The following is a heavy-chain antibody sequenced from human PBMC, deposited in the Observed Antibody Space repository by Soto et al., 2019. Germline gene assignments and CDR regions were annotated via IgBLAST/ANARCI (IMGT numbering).Heavy chain of an antibody. J-gene: IGHJ4*02. CDR1: GFTFNNAW. V-gene: IGHV3-15*01. Sequence: EVQLVESGGGLVKPGGSLRLSCAASGFTFNNAWMFWVRQAPGKGLEWGGRIKGKTDGGTTDYAAPVKGRFTISRDDSKNTVYLQMNSLKTEDTAVYYCTTRTFYYDSSGYYCAYWGQGTLVTVSS. CDR3: TTRTFYYDSSGYYCAY. CDR2: IKGKTDGGTT. D-gene: IGHD3-22*01.